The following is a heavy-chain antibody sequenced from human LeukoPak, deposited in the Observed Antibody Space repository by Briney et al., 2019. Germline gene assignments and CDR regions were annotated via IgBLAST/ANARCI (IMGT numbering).Heavy chain of an antibody. CDR1: GFTFSGSA. V-gene: IGHV3-73*01. CDR2: IRSKANSYAT. Sequence: GSLRLSCAASGFTFSGSAMHWVRQASGKGLEWVGRIRSKANSYATAYAASVKGRFTISRDDSKNTAYLQMNSLKTEDTAVYYCTRLGDGYKIDYWGQGTLSPSPQ. J-gene: IGHJ4*02. D-gene: IGHD5-24*01. CDR3: TRLGDGYKIDY.